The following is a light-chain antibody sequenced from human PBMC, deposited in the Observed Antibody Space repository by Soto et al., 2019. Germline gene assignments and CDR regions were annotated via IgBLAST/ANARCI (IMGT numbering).Light chain of an antibody. CDR3: SSYAGSSTGV. CDR2: DVY. V-gene: IGLV2-8*01. CDR1: SSDVGGYNY. J-gene: IGLJ3*02. Sequence: QSAPTQPPSASGSPGQSATISCTGTSSDVGGYNYVSWYQQYPGKAPKLMIYDVYKRPSGVPDRFSGSKSGNTASLTVSGLQPEDEADYYFSSYAGSSTGVFGGGTKLTVL.